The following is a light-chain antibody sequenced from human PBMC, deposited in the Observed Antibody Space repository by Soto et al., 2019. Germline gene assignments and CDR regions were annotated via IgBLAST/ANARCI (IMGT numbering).Light chain of an antibody. V-gene: IGKV1-39*01. Sequence: IQLTQSPSSLSASVGDRVTITCRASQSMSSYVKWYQQTPGKAPKLLIYAASSLQSGVPSRFSGSGSGTDFTLTISSLPPEYFATYYCQQSYSTPRTFGQGTKVDIK. CDR2: AAS. CDR3: QQSYSTPRT. CDR1: QSMSSY. J-gene: IGKJ1*01.